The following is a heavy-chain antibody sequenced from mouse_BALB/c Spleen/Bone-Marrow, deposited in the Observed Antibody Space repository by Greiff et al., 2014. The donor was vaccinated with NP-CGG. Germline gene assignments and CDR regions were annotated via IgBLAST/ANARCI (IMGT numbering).Heavy chain of an antibody. CDR1: GFTFTDYY. CDR2: IRNKASGYTT. V-gene: IGHV7-3*02. CDR3: AREYGYFDV. J-gene: IGHJ1*01. Sequence: EVKLMESGGGLVQPGGSLRLSCATSGFTFTDYYMSWVRQPPGKALEGLGFIRNKASGYTTDYSASVKGRFTISRDNSQSILYLQMNTLRAEDSATYYCAREYGYFDVWGAGTTVTVSS. D-gene: IGHD1-1*02.